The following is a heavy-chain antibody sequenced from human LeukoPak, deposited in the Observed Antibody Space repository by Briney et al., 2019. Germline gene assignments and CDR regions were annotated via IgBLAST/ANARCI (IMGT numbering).Heavy chain of an antibody. V-gene: IGHV4-34*01. CDR2: INHSGST. Sequence: PSETLSLTCAVYGGSFSGYYWSWIRQPPGKGLEWIGEINHSGSTNYNPSLKSRVTISVDTSKNQFSLRLSFVTAADTAVYYCASGRAGARNWNPGYWGQGTLVTVSS. D-gene: IGHD1-1*01. J-gene: IGHJ4*02. CDR1: GGSFSGYY. CDR3: ASGRAGARNWNPGY.